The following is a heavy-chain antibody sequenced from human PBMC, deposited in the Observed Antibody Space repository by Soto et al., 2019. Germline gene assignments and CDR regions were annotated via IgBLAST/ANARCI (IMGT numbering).Heavy chain of an antibody. CDR2: IYYSGST. CDR1: GGSISSYY. D-gene: IGHD3-10*01. CDR3: ARAGYGSWSYYFDY. V-gene: IGHV4-59*01. J-gene: IGHJ4*02. Sequence: SETLSLTCTVSGGSISSYYWSWIRQPPGKGLEWIGYIYYSGSTNYNPSLKSRVTISVDTSKNQFSLKLSSVTAAATAVYYCARAGYGSWSYYFDYWGQGPLVTVSS.